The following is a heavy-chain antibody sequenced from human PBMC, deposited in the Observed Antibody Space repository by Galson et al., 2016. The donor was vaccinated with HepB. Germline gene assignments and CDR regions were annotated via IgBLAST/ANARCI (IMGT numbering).Heavy chain of an antibody. J-gene: IGHJ4*02. CDR1: GGTFSRYA. D-gene: IGHD2-15*01. CDR2: IIPFVGTP. CDR3: AREGNCAGYRCFRFDY. Sequence: SVKVSCKVHGGTFSRYAISWLRQAPGQGLEWLGGIIPFVGTPPYGQKFQGRVRIFADESTTTAYMELTGLRVDDTAVYYCAREGNCAGYRCFRFDYWGQGTLATVSS. V-gene: IGHV1-69*13.